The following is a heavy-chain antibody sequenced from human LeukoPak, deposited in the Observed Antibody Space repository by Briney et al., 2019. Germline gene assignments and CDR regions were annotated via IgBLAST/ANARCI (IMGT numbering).Heavy chain of an antibody. CDR1: GYTFTGYY. CDR2: INPNSGGT. D-gene: IGHD1-1*01. CDR3: ARGILGWKNSAPRF. Sequence: ASVKVSCKASGYTFTGYYMHWVRQAPGQGLEWMGWINPNSGGTNYAQKFQGWVTMTRDTSISTAYMELSRLRSDDTAVYYCARGILGWKNSAPRFWGQGTLVTVSS. V-gene: IGHV1-2*04. J-gene: IGHJ4*02.